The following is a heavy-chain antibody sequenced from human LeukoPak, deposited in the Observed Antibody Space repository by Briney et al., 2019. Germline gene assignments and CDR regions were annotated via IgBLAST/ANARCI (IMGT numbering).Heavy chain of an antibody. CDR3: AREFWSGSYSDK. J-gene: IGHJ4*02. D-gene: IGHD3-3*01. CDR2: IYYSGST. Sequence: PXXTLSLTCTVSGDSISSGNYYWTWIRQPPGKGLEWIGYIYYSGSTFYNPSLKSRVTISVDTSKNEFSLKLSSVTAADTAVYCCAREFWSGSYSDKWGQGTLVTVSS. V-gene: IGHV4-30-4*01. CDR1: GDSISSGNYY.